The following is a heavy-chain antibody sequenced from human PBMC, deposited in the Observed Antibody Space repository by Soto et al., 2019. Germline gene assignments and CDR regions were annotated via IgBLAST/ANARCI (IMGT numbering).Heavy chain of an antibody. D-gene: IGHD5-18*01. CDR2: ISDTSTTI. CDR1: GFTFSSYS. J-gene: IGHJ4*02. Sequence: GGSLRLSCAASGFTFSSYSMNWVRQAPGKGLEWVSYISDTSTTIYYANSVKSRFTISRDNAKNSLFLQMNSLRDEDTAVYYCARDRVVDTAMDPFDFWGPGTLVTVSS. CDR3: ARDRVVDTAMDPFDF. V-gene: IGHV3-48*02.